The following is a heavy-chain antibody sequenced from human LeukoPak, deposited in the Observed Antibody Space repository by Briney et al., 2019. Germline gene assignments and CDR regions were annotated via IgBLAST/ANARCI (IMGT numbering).Heavy chain of an antibody. V-gene: IGHV5-51*01. CDR1: GYSFTSYW. Sequence: GESLKISCKGSGYSFTSYWIGWVRPMPGKGLELVGINHPGDSDTTYSPSFQRQVTISADKSIGTAYLQWSSLKASDTAMYYCARGADIVVVPADAGYFDYWGQGTLVTVSS. D-gene: IGHD2-2*01. J-gene: IGHJ4*02. CDR3: ARGADIVVVPADAGYFDY. CDR2: NHPGDSDT.